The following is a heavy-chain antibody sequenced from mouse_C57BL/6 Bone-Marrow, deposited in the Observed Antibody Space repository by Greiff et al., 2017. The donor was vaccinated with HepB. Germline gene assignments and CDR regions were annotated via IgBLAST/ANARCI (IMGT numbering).Heavy chain of an antibody. D-gene: IGHD1-1*01. CDR3: ARSYYPGTWGAMDY. CDR1: GFNIKNTY. Sequence: EVQGVESVAELVRPGASVKLSCTASGFNIKNTYMHWVKQRPEQGLEWIGRIDPANGNTKYAPKFQGKATITADTSSNTAYLQLSSLTSEDTAIYYCARSYYPGTWGAMDYWGQGTSVTVSS. CDR2: IDPANGNT. J-gene: IGHJ4*01. V-gene: IGHV14-3*01.